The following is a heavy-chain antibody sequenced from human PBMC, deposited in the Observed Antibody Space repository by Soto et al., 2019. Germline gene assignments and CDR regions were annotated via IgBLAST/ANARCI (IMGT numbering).Heavy chain of an antibody. CDR2: IYHSGST. CDR1: GGSISSGGYS. V-gene: IGHV4-30-2*01. CDR3: ARGEVVALGY. Sequence: QLQLQESGSGLVKPSQTLSLTCAVSGGSISSGGYSWSWIRQPPGKGLEWIGYIYHSGSTYYNPSRTSRVPILVDRSKNQFSLKLSSVTAADTAVYYCARGEVVALGYWGQGTLVTVSS. J-gene: IGHJ4*02. D-gene: IGHD2-15*01.